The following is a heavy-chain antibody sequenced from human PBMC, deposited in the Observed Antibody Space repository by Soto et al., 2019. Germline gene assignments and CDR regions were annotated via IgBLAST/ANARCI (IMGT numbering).Heavy chain of an antibody. Sequence: GSVKVSCKASGYTFTSYAMHWVRQAPGQRLEWMGWINAGNGNTKYSQKFQGRVTITRDTSASTAYMELSSLRSEDTAVYYCATSLASIAARPRYSYYYMDVWGKGTTVTVSS. J-gene: IGHJ6*03. D-gene: IGHD6-6*01. CDR2: INAGNGNT. V-gene: IGHV1-3*01. CDR3: ATSLASIAARPRYSYYYMDV. CDR1: GYTFTSYA.